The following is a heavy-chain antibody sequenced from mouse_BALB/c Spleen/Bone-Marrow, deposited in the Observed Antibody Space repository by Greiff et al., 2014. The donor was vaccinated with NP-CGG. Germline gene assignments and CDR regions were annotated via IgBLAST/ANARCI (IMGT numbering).Heavy chain of an antibody. CDR1: GYSFTGYF. D-gene: IGHD1-2*01. V-gene: IGHV1-20*02. Sequence: VQLQQSGPELVKPGASVKISCKASGYSFTGYFMNWVMQSHGKSLEWIGRINPYNGDTFYNQKFKGKATLTVDESSSTAHMELRSLASEDSAVYYCASTFITTAYYFDYWGQGTTLTVSS. CDR2: INPYNGDT. CDR3: ASTFITTAYYFDY. J-gene: IGHJ2*01.